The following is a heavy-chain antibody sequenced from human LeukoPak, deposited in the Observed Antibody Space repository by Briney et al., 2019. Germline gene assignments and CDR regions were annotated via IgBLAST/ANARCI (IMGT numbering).Heavy chain of an antibody. V-gene: IGHV3-7*01. Sequence: GGSLRLSCAASGFTFSRYWMSWVRQVPGKGLEWVANINQDGSEKYYVDSVKGRFTISSDNAKNSLYLQMNSLRAEDTAVYYCARVSEYSFSLSNWFDPWGQGTLVTVSS. CDR3: ARVSEYSFSLSNWFDP. J-gene: IGHJ5*02. CDR2: INQDGSEK. D-gene: IGHD2/OR15-2a*01. CDR1: GFTFSRYW.